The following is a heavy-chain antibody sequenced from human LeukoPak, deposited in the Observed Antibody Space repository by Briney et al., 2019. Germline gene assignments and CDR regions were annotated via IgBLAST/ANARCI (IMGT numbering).Heavy chain of an antibody. CDR3: AKAPGYCSGGSCYDY. D-gene: IGHD2-15*01. Sequence: PGGSLRLSCAASGFTFSSYAMSWVRQAPWKELEWVSVISGSGGSTNYADSVKGRFSTSRDNSKNTVYLQMKSLRADDTAVYYCAKAPGYCSGGSCYDYWGQGTLVTVSS. CDR2: ISGSGGST. J-gene: IGHJ4*02. CDR1: GFTFSSYA. V-gene: IGHV3-23*01.